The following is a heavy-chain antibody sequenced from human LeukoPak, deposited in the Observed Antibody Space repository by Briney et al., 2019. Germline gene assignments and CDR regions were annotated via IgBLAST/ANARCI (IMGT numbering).Heavy chain of an antibody. CDR1: GGTFSSYA. Sequence: ASVKVSCKASGGTFSSYAISWVRQAPGQGLEWMGGIIPIFGTANYAQKFQGRLTITTDESTSTAYMELSSLRSEDTAVYYCARARVAAADYYYYMDVWGKGTTVTVSS. CDR3: ARARVAAADYYYYMDV. J-gene: IGHJ6*03. V-gene: IGHV1-69*05. D-gene: IGHD6-13*01. CDR2: IIPIFGTA.